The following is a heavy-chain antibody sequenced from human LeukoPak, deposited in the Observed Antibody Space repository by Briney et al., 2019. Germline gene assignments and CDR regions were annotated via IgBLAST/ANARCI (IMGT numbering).Heavy chain of an antibody. V-gene: IGHV3-23*01. CDR3: ARHGENYGDSCFHDD. D-gene: IGHD4-17*01. CDR1: GFTFTNHA. CDR2: VSGSGSNT. Sequence: PGGSLRLSCVASGFTFTNHAMSWVRQAPGKGLEWVAVVSGSGSNTYYTDSVKGRFTISRDNSKNTLHLLMSSLRADDTAVYYCARHGENYGDSCFHDDWGQGTLVTVSS. J-gene: IGHJ4*02.